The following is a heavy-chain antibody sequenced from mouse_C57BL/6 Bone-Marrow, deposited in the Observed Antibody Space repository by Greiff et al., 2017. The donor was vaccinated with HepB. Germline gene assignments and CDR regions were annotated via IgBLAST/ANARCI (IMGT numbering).Heavy chain of an antibody. CDR1: GFTFSSYG. V-gene: IGHV5-6*02. Sequence: EVKLEESGGDLVKPGGSLKLSCAASGFTFSSYGMSWVRQTPDKRLEWVATISSGGSYTYYPDSVKGRFTISRDNAKNTLYLQMSSLKSEDTAMYYCARHEDYDVAWFAYWGQGTLVTVSA. J-gene: IGHJ3*01. D-gene: IGHD2-4*01. CDR3: ARHEDYDVAWFAY. CDR2: ISSGGSYT.